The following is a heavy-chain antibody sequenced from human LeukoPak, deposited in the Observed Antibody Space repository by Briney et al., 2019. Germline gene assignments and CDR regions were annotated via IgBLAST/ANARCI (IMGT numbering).Heavy chain of an antibody. V-gene: IGHV3-9*01. Sequence: PGGSLRLSCAASGLTFDDYAMHWVRPAPGKGLEWVSGISWNSGSIGYADSVKGRFTISRDNAKNSLYLQMNSLRAEDTALYYCAKESTSHPSYGMDVWGQGTTVTVSS. CDR1: GLTFDDYA. CDR3: AKESTSHPSYGMDV. J-gene: IGHJ6*02. CDR2: ISWNSGSI. D-gene: IGHD2-2*01.